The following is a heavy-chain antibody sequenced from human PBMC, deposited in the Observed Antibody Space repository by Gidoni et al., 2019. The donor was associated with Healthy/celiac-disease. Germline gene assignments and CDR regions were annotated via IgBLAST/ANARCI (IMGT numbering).Heavy chain of an antibody. CDR3: ARGYRVSRGVVTALDY. D-gene: IGHD2-21*02. CDR1: GGSFSGYF. Sequence: QVQLPQWGAGLLKPSETLSLTCAVYGGSFSGYFWSWIRQPPGKGLEWIGEINHSGSTNYNPSLKSRVTISVDTSKNQFSLKLSSVTAADTAVYYCARGYRVSRGVVTALDYWGQGTLVTVSS. J-gene: IGHJ4*02. CDR2: INHSGST. V-gene: IGHV4-34*01.